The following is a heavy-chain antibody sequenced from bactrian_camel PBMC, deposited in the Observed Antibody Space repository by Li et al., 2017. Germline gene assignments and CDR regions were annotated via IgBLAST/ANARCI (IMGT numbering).Heavy chain of an antibody. CDR2: IGTDGTT. CDR3: AADGGKYGGPYCDSSYEFAY. V-gene: IGHV3S57*01. CDR1: EYTYTSYC. Sequence: AGGSLTLSCRVSEYTYTSYCLGWFRQAPGKEREGVAAIGTDGTTFYADTIKGRFTISRHGNTIDLQMNSLSTEDTAVYYCAADGGKYGGPYCDSSYEFAYWGQGTQVTVS. D-gene: IGHD7*01. J-gene: IGHJ4*01.